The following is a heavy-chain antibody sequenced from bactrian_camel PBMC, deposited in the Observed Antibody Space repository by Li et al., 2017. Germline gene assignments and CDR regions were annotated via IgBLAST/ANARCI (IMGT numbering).Heavy chain of an antibody. CDR1: GLTHSNYC. CDR2: IYLDDGKT. D-gene: IGHD1*01. Sequence: ESGGGAVQAGGSLRLTCVVSGLTHSNYCYGWFRQSPGKEREGVGYIYLDDGKTYLSDAVKGRFAISQDNAKNTMYLEMNSLKPEDTAMYYCAAEIPRGDECYSGSRFGYAGQGTQVTVS. V-gene: IGHV3S63*01. J-gene: IGHJ4*01.